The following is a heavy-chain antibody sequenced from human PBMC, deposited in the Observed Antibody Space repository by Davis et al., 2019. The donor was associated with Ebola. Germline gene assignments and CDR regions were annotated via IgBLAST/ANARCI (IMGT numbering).Heavy chain of an antibody. CDR3: AREHGSGSYYLY. J-gene: IGHJ4*02. CDR2: ISSSSSYI. V-gene: IGHV3-21*01. D-gene: IGHD3-10*01. CDR1: GGSFSSYY. Sequence: PSETLSLTCAVYGGSFSSYYWGWIRQPPGKGLEWVSSISSSSSYIYYADSVKGRFTISRDNSKNTLYLQMNSLRAEDTAVYYCAREHGSGSYYLYWGQGTLVTVSS.